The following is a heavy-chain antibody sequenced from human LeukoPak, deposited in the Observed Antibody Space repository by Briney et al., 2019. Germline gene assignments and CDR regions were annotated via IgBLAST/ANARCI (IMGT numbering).Heavy chain of an antibody. Sequence: GASVKVSCKASGYTFTDYYMHWVRQAPRQGFEWMGWINPNDGGTNYAQKFQGRVTMTRDTSISTAHMEVSRLRSDDTAVYYCARANFLYCSSSTCLFDYWGQGTLVTVSS. CDR3: ARANFLYCSSSTCLFDY. D-gene: IGHD2-2*01. V-gene: IGHV1-2*02. CDR1: GYTFTDYY. J-gene: IGHJ4*02. CDR2: INPNDGGT.